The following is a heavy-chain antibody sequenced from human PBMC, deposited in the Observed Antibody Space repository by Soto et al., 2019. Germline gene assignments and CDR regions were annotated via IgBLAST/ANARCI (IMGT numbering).Heavy chain of an antibody. Sequence: QVQLQESGPGLVKPSETLSLNCTVSGGSFSNYYWGWIRQPPGNGLEWIGYMSYTVSTHYNPSLKGRVTISSDTSKNQFSLSLTSVTAADTAVYYCARYSNSWSSFDYWGQGTRVAVSS. D-gene: IGHD6-13*01. CDR2: MSYTVST. CDR1: GGSFSNYY. J-gene: IGHJ4*02. V-gene: IGHV4-59*01. CDR3: ARYSNSWSSFDY.